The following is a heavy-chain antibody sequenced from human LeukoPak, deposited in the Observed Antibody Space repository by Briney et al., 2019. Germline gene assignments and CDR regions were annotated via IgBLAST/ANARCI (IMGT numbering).Heavy chain of an antibody. CDR3: AKDQEGSIIWWSAPFDY. J-gene: IGHJ4*02. D-gene: IGHD2-21*01. CDR2: ISGSGGST. V-gene: IGHV3-23*01. Sequence: PGGSLRLSCAASGFTFSTYAMSWVRQAPGKGLEWVSVISGSGGSTYYADSVKGRFTISRDNSKNTVYLQMNSLRAEDTAVYYCAKDQEGSIIWWSAPFDYWGQGTLVTVSS. CDR1: GFTFSTYA.